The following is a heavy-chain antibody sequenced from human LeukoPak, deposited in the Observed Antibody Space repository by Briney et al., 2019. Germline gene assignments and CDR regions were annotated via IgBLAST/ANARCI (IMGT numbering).Heavy chain of an antibody. J-gene: IGHJ6*02. CDR1: GFTFDSYG. Sequence: GGSLRLSCAASGFTFDSYGMHWVRQAPGKGLEWVAVISHDGSTIYYADSVEGRFTISRDNSKNTLYLQMNSLRAEDTAVYYCAKDSFDRGYYYYGMDVWGQGTTVTVSS. V-gene: IGHV3-30*18. CDR3: AKDSFDRGYYYYGMDV. D-gene: IGHD3-16*01. CDR2: ISHDGSTI.